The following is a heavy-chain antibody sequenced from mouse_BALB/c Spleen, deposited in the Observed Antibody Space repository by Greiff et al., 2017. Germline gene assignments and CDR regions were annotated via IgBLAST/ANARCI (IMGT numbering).Heavy chain of an antibody. CDR1: GDSITSGY. J-gene: IGHJ1*01. CDR2: ISYSGST. CDR3: ARGGGSSSWYFDV. Sequence: EVQLQESGPSLVKPSQTLSLTCSVTGDSITSGYWNWIRKFPGNKLEYMGYISYSGSTYYNPSLKSRISITRDTSKNQYYLQLNSVTTEDTATYYCARGGGSSSWYFDVWGAGTTVTVSS. D-gene: IGHD1-1*01. V-gene: IGHV3-8*02.